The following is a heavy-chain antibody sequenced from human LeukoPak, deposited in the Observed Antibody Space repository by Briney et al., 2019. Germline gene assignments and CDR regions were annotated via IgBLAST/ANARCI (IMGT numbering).Heavy chain of an antibody. J-gene: IGHJ4*02. CDR3: AKHYGSGTYYNYFTY. Sequence: TGGSLRLSCAASGFTVSSNYMSWVRQAPGRGLEWVSAISDSGGRTYYADFVKGRFTISRDNSENTLFLQMSSLRAEATATYYCAKHYGSGTYYNYFTYCGQGTLVSVSS. V-gene: IGHV3-23*01. D-gene: IGHD3-10*01. CDR2: ISDSGGRT. CDR1: GFTVSSNY.